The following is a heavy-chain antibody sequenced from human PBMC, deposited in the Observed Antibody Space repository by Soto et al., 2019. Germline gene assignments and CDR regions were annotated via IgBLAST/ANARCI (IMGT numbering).Heavy chain of an antibody. J-gene: IGHJ2*01. CDR2: ISGGGDAT. CDR1: GFTFSGYA. V-gene: IGHV3-23*01. CDR3: ARKVSGSTGRPDLWYFDL. D-gene: IGHD3-10*01. Sequence: EVQLLDSGGCLVQPGGSLRLSCAASGFTFSGYALTWVRQAPGKGLEWVSAISGGGDATFYAYSVKGRFTISRDNSKNTLYLQMNTLRAEDTAGYYCARKVSGSTGRPDLWYFDLWGRGTLVTVSS.